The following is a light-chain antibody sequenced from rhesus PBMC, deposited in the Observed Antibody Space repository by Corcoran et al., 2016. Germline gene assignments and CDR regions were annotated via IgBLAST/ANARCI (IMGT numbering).Light chain of an antibody. CDR2: GAS. CDR1: QSGGSY. Sequence: ETVVTQSPATLSLSPGERATLSCRASQSGGSYLAWYQQQPGQAPRLLIYGASSRATGIPDRFRGSGSGTDFPLTISSLEPEDVGVYYCQQSSNLYSFGQGTKVEIK. J-gene: IGKJ2*01. CDR3: QQSSNLYS. V-gene: IGKV3-24*04.